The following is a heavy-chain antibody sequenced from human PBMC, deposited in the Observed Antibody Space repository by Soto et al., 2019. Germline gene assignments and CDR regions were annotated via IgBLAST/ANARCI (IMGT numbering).Heavy chain of an antibody. Sequence: GGSLRLSCAASGFTFSSYAMHWVRQAPGKGLEYVSAITSSGNSPYYANSVKGRFTISRDNSKNTLYLQMGSLRAEDMAVYYCAREYCSGGNCQLFFDYWGQGTLVTVSS. CDR1: GFTFSSYA. D-gene: IGHD2-15*01. CDR3: AREYCSGGNCQLFFDY. CDR2: ITSSGNSP. V-gene: IGHV3-64*01. J-gene: IGHJ4*02.